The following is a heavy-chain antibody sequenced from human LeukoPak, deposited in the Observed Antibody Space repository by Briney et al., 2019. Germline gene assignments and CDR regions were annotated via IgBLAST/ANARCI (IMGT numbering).Heavy chain of an antibody. Sequence: PGRSLRLSCTTSGFSFSSYGMHWVRQAPGKGLEWVAVIWSDGSNKYYADSVKGRFTISRDNSKSTLYLQMSTLRAEDTAVYYCARGEYYYDISAYQPHDFWGQGTLVTVSS. J-gene: IGHJ4*02. CDR1: GFSFSSYG. CDR3: ARGEYYYDISAYQPHDF. V-gene: IGHV3-33*01. CDR2: IWSDGSNK. D-gene: IGHD3-22*01.